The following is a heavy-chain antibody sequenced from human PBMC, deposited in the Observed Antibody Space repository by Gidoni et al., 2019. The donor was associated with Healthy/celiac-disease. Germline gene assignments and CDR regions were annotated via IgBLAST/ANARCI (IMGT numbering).Heavy chain of an antibody. CDR2: INHSGST. D-gene: IGHD7-27*01. CDR1: GGSFSGYY. J-gene: IGHJ4*02. V-gene: IGHV4-34*01. Sequence: QVQLQQWGAGLLKPSETLSLTCAVYGGSFSGYYWSWIRQPPGKGLEWIGEINHSGSTNYNPSLKSRVTISVDSSKNQFSLKLSSVTAADTAVYYCARCAWGPASPYGYWGQGTLVTVSS. CDR3: ARCAWGPASPYGY.